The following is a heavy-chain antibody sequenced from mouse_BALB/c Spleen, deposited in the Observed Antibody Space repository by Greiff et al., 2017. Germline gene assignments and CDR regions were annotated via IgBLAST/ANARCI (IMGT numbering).Heavy chain of an antibody. CDR1: GYSITSGYY. CDR3: ARDLTGEDY. CDR2: ISYDGSN. Sequence: EVKLQESGPGLVKPSQSLSLTCSVTGYSITSGYYWNWIRQFPGNKLEWMGYISYDGSNNYNPSLKNRISITRDTSKNQFFLKLNSVTTEDTATYYCARDLTGEDYWGQGTSVTVSS. V-gene: IGHV3-6*02. J-gene: IGHJ4*01.